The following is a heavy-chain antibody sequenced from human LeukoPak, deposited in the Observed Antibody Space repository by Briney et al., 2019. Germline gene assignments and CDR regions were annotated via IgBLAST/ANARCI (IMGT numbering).Heavy chain of an antibody. V-gene: IGHV4-39*01. CDR2: IYYSGST. Sequence: SETLSLTCTVSGGSISSSSYYWGWLRQPPGKGLEWIGSIYYSGSTYYNPSLKSRVTISVDTSKNQFSLKLSSVTAADTAVYYCARSVVAATRVIDYWGQGTLVTVSS. CDR3: ARSVVAATRVIDY. CDR1: GGSISSSSYY. J-gene: IGHJ4*02. D-gene: IGHD2-15*01.